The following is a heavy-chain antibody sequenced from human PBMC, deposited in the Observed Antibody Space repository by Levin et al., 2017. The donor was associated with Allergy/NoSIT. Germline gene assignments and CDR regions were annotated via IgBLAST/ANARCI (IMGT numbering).Heavy chain of an antibody. Sequence: GGSLRLSCAASGFTFDDYAMHWVRQAPGKGLEWVSGISWNSGSIGYADSVKGRFTISRDNAKNSLYLQMNSLRAEDTALYYCAKDPRPHSGYDYNWFDPWGQGTLVTVSS. D-gene: IGHD5-12*01. CDR2: ISWNSGSI. J-gene: IGHJ5*02. CDR3: AKDPRPHSGYDYNWFDP. CDR1: GFTFDDYA. V-gene: IGHV3-9*01.